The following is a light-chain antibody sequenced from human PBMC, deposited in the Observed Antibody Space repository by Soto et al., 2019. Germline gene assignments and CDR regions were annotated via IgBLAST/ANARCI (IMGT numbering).Light chain of an antibody. CDR3: MQGLRTPLT. Sequence: DIVMTQSPLSLAVTPGEPASISCRSSQSLLHSNGYNYLDWYLQKPGQSPQLLIYLGSNRASGVPDRFSGIGSGTDFTLKISRVEAEDIGVYYCMQGLRTPLTFGGGTKVDIK. CDR1: QSLLHSNGYNY. CDR2: LGS. V-gene: IGKV2-28*01. J-gene: IGKJ4*01.